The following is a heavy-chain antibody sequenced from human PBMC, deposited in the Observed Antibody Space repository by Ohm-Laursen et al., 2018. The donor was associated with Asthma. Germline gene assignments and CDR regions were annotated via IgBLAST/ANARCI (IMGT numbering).Heavy chain of an antibody. CDR2: ISAYNGNT. CDR3: ARVLSYYDHSSYYDRIDY. V-gene: IGHV1-18*01. CDR1: GGTFSSYA. Sequence: GSSVKVSCKASGGTFSSYAISWVRQAPGQRLEWMAWISAYNGNTNYAPKFQDRVTMTTDTSTSTAYMELRGLRSDDTAVYYCARVLSYYDHSSYYDRIDYWGQGSLVTVSS. J-gene: IGHJ4*02. D-gene: IGHD3-22*01.